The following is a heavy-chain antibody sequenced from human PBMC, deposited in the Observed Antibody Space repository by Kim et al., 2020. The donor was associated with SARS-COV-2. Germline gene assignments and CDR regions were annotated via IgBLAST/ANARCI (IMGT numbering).Heavy chain of an antibody. J-gene: IGHJ4*02. D-gene: IGHD3-3*01. V-gene: IGHV1-24*01. CDR3: ATGITYYDFWSGQKIHRRSYCSGGSCHG. CDR2: FDPEDGET. Sequence: ASVKVSCKVSGYTLTELSMHWVRQAPGKGLEWMGGFDPEDGETIYAQKFQGRVTMTEDTSTDTAYMELSSLRSEDTAVYYCATGITYYDFWSGQKIHRRSYCSGGSCHGWGQGTLVTVSS. CDR1: GYTLTELS.